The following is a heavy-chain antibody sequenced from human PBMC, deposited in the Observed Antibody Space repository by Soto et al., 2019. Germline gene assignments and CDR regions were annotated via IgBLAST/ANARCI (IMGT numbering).Heavy chain of an antibody. V-gene: IGHV3-33*01. CDR1: GFTFSSYG. J-gene: IGHJ4*02. Sequence: GGSLRLSCAASGFTFSSYGMHWVRQAPGKGLEWVAVIWYDGSNKYYADSVKGRFTISRDNSKNTLYLQMNSLRAEDTAVYYCARDSVLGLAFDYWGQGTLVTVSS. CDR3: ARDSVLGLAFDY. D-gene: IGHD2-8*01. CDR2: IWYDGSNK.